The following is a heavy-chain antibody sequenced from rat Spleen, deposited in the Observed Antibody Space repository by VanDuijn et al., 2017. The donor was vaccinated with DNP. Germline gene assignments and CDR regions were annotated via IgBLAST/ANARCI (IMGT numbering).Heavy chain of an antibody. V-gene: IGHV5-31*01. J-gene: IGHJ1*01. D-gene: IGHD1-1*01. Sequence: EVQLVESGGGLVQPGRSLKLSCVASGFTFNKYWMAWIRQVPGKGLEWVASITNSGGSTYYPDSVKGRFTISRDNAKNTLYLQMNSLRSEDTATYYCARGSTTVDYWYFDFWGPGTMVTVSS. CDR2: ITNSGGST. CDR3: ARGSTTVDYWYFDF. CDR1: GFTFNKYW.